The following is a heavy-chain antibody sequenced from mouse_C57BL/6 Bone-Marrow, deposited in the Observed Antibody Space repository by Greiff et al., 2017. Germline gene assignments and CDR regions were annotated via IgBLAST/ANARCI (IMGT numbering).Heavy chain of an antibody. V-gene: IGHV5-12*01. Sequence: EVKLVESGGGLVQPGGSLKLSCAASGFTFSDYYMYWVRQTPEKRLEWVAYISNGGGSTYYPDTVKGRLTISRDNAKNTLYLQISRLKSEDTAMYYCARPYYGSSYWYFDVWGTGTTVTVSS. CDR2: ISNGGGST. J-gene: IGHJ1*03. CDR1: GFTFSDYY. CDR3: ARPYYGSSYWYFDV. D-gene: IGHD1-1*01.